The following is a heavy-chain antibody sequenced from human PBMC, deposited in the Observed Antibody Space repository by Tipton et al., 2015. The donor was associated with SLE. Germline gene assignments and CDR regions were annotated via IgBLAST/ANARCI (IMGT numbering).Heavy chain of an antibody. V-gene: IGHV4-59*01. Sequence: TLSLTCKVSGDSLTSECWGWIRQTPAKGLEWVGYIYYSGSTNYNPSLKSRVTISVDTSKNQFSLKLSSVTAADTAVYYCARSRYSSSSYYYYYMDVWGKGTTVTVSS. D-gene: IGHD6-6*01. CDR3: ARSRYSSSSYYYYYMDV. CDR2: IYYSGST. J-gene: IGHJ6*03. CDR1: GDSLTSEC.